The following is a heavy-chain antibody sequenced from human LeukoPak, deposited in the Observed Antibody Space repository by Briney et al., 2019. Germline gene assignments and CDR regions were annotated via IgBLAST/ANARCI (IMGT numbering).Heavy chain of an antibody. J-gene: IGHJ4*02. CDR3: ARVRMTARFADY. V-gene: IGHV3-30-3*01. Sequence: PGGSLRLSCAASGFTFSSYAMHWVRQAPGKGLEWVAVISYDGSNKYYADSVKGRFTISRDNSKNTLYLQMNSLRAEDTAVYYCARVRMTARFADYWGQGTLVTVSS. CDR2: ISYDGSNK. D-gene: IGHD5-18*01. CDR1: GFTFSSYA.